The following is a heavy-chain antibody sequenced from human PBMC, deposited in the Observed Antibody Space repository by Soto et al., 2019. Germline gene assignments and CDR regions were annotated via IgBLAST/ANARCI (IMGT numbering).Heavy chain of an antibody. D-gene: IGHD1-26*01. CDR3: ARDSVGADY. CDR2: IYYSGST. J-gene: IGHJ4*02. CDR1: GGSISSYY. V-gene: IGHV4-59*01. Sequence: SETLSLTCTVSGGSISSYYWSWIRQPPGKGLEWIGYIYYSGSTNYNPSLKSRVTISVDTSKDQFSLKLSSVTAADTAVYYCARDSVGADYWGQGTLVTVSS.